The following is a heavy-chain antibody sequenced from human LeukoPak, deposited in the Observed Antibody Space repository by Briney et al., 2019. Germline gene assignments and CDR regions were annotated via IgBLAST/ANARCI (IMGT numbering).Heavy chain of an antibody. CDR1: GFTFSSHA. J-gene: IGHJ3*02. CDR3: ARELAVAGDDAFDI. CDR2: ISYDGSNK. Sequence: GGSLRLSCAASGFTFSSHAMHWVRQAPGKGLGWVAVISYDGSNKYYADSVKGRFTISRDNSKNTLYLQMNSLRAEDTAVYYCARELAVAGDDAFDIWGQGTMVTVSS. V-gene: IGHV3-30*04. D-gene: IGHD6-19*01.